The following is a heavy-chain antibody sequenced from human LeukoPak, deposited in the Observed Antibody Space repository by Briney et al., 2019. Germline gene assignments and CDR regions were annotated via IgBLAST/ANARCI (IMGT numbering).Heavy chain of an antibody. CDR2: ISYDGSNN. V-gene: IGHV3-30*04. CDR3: ARLGPGDY. J-gene: IGHJ4*02. D-gene: IGHD3-10*01. Sequence: GRSLRLSCAASGFTFSSYAMHWVRQAPGKGLEWVAVISYDGSNNYYADSVKGRFTISRDNSKNTLYLQMNSLRAEDTAVYYCARLGPGDYCGQGTLVTVSS. CDR1: GFTFSSYA.